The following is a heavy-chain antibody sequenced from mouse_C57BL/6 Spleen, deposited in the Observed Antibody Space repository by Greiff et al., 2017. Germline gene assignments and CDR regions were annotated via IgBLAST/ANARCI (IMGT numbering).Heavy chain of an antibody. J-gene: IGHJ1*03. D-gene: IGHD1-1*01. CDR1: GYTFTSYW. CDR3: SYYGSSYWYFDV. Sequence: QVQLQQPGAELVRPGTSVTLSCKASGYTFTSYWMHWVKQRPGQGLEWIGVIDPSDSYTNYNQKFKGKATLTVDTSSSTAYMQLSSLTSEDSAVYYCSYYGSSYWYFDVWGTGTTVTVSA. CDR2: IDPSDSYT. V-gene: IGHV1-59*01.